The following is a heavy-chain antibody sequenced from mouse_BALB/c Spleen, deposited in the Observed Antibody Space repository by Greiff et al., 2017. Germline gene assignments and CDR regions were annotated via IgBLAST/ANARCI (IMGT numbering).Heavy chain of an antibody. Sequence: EVMLVESGAGLVQPGGSRKLSCAASGFTFSSFGMHWVRQAPEKGLEWVAYISSGSSTIYYADTVKGRFTISRDNPKNTLFLQMTSLRSEDTAMYDCARWGWLLHYAMDYWGQGTSVTVSS. CDR2: ISSGSSTI. CDR3: ARWGWLLHYAMDY. J-gene: IGHJ4*01. CDR1: GFTFSSFG. V-gene: IGHV5-17*02. D-gene: IGHD2-3*01.